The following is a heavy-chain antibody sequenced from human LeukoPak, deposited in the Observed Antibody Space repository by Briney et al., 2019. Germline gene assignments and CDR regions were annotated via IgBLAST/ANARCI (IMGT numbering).Heavy chain of an antibody. CDR2: IKYSGCT. V-gene: IGHV4-34*01. CDR3: ARSKRITMVRGVIFYFDY. J-gene: IGHJ4*02. D-gene: IGHD3-10*01. CDR1: GGSYSRYY. Sequence: HPSETLSLTCAVYGGSYSRYYWSWIREPPGKGVEWIGEIKYSGCTNYNPSLKSPVSISVDTSKNKFSLKLSSVTAADTAVYYCARSKRITMVRGVIFYFDYWGQGTLVTVSS.